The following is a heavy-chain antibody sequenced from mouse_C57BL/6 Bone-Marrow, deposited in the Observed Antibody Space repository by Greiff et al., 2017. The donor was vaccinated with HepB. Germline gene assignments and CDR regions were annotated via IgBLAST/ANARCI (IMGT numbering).Heavy chain of an antibody. V-gene: IGHV1-26*01. CDR2: INPNNGGT. J-gene: IGHJ2*01. D-gene: IGHD2-1*01. Sequence: VQLQQSGPELVKPGASVKISCKASGYTFTDYYMNWVKQSHGKSLEWIGDINPNNGGTSYNQKFKGKATLTVDKSSSTAYRELRSLTSEDSAVYYCARENYGNRGYFDYWGQGTTLTVSS. CDR3: ARENYGNRGYFDY. CDR1: GYTFTDYY.